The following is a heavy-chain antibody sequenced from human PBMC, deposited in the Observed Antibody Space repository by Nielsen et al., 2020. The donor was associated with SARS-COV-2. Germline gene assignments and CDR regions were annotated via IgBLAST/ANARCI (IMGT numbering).Heavy chain of an antibody. J-gene: IGHJ6*02. Sequence: WIRQPPGKGLEWVAVIWYDGNNKYYVDSVKGRFTISRDNSKNTLYLQMNSLRAEDTAVYYCAKLPYRDSSSWYFSYYYGMDVWGQGTTVTVSS. CDR3: AKLPYRDSSSWYFSYYYGMDV. D-gene: IGHD6-13*01. CDR2: IWYDGNNK. V-gene: IGHV3-33*06.